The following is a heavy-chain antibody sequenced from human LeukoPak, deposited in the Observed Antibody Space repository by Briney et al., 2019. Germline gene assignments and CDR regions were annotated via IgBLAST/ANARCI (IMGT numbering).Heavy chain of an antibody. J-gene: IGHJ5*02. Sequence: GGSLRLSCAASGFTFSTFAMTWVRQAPGKGLEWVSGVVGGGTTYYADSVKGRFTLSKDNSKKTVYLQMNSLRVEDTAIYYCAKDLHYNDGRWEFDPWGQGTLATVSS. D-gene: IGHD5-24*01. CDR1: GFTFSTFA. CDR3: AKDLHYNDGRWEFDP. V-gene: IGHV3-23*01. CDR2: VVGGGTT.